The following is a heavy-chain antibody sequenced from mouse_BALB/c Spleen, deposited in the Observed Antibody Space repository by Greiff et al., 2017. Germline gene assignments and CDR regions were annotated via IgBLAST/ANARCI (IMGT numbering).Heavy chain of an antibody. CDR1: GFTFSSYG. V-gene: IGHV5-6*01. CDR2: ISSGGSYT. CDR3: ARQYGSLWYYFDY. Sequence: EVKLVESGGDLVKPGGSLKLSCAASGFTFSSYGMTWVRQTPDKRLEWVATISSGGSYTYYPDSVKGRFTISRDNAKNTLYLQMSSLKSEDTAMYYCARQYGSLWYYFDYWGQGTTLTVSS. D-gene: IGHD6-5*01. J-gene: IGHJ2*01.